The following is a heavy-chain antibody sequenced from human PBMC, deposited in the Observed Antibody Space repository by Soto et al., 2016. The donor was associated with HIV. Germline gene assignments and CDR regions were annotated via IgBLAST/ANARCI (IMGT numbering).Heavy chain of an antibody. V-gene: IGHV3-23*01. D-gene: IGHD3-22*01. CDR1: GFTFKSYA. CDR3: AKGNSRMLMPGKYFDD. Sequence: EVQLLGSGGDFVQPGGSLRLPCAASGFTFKSYAMTWVRRAPGKGLEWVSGISSSDISAYYAVSVKGRFTISRDNSRNTLYLQMNGLRAEDSATYYCAKGNSRMLMPGKYFDDWGQGTLVTVSS. CDR2: ISSSDISA. J-gene: IGHJ4*02.